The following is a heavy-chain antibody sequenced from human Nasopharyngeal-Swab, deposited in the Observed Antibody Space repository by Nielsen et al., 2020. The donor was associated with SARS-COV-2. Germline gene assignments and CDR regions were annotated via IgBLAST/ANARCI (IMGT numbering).Heavy chain of an antibody. CDR3: ARGSVYHTLLY. D-gene: IGHD3-3*01. CDR1: GFTFSSYN. J-gene: IGHJ4*01. CDR2: ISTTNGSM. V-gene: IGHV3-21*01. Sequence: GGSLRLSCAASGFTFSSYNMNWVRQAPGKGLEWVSSISTTNGSMDYADSVKGRFTISRDNAKNSWFLQMNNLRVEETAVYYCARGSVYHTLLYWGHGSLVIVS.